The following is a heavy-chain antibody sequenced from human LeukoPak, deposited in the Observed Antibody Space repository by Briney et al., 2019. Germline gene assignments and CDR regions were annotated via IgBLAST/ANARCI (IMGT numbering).Heavy chain of an antibody. D-gene: IGHD5-18*01. CDR1: GFTFSSHR. Sequence: AGGSLRLSCAASGFTFSSHRMSWVRQAPGKGLEWVANIKKDGSEKYYVDSVKGRFTISRDNAKTSLYLQVNSLRAEDTAVYYCARDLSGVTGYTYGRGIDYWGQGTLVTVSS. J-gene: IGHJ4*02. V-gene: IGHV3-7*01. CDR2: IKKDGSEK. CDR3: ARDLSGVTGYTYGRGIDY.